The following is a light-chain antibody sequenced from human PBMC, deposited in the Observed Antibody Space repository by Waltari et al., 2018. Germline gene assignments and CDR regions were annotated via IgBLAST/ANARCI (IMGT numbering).Light chain of an antibody. CDR1: SSSIGSNT. V-gene: IGLV1-44*01. CDR3: AAWDDSLNGPV. Sequence: QSVLTQPPSASGTPGQGVAISCSGSSSSIGSNTVSWYQQLPGTAPKLLIYTNNPRPSGGPDRVSGSKSGTSASLAISGLQSEDEADYYCAAWDDSLNGPVFGGGTKLTVL. CDR2: TNN. J-gene: IGLJ2*01.